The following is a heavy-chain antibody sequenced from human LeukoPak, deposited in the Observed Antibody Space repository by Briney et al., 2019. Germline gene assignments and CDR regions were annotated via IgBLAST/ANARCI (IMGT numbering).Heavy chain of an antibody. J-gene: IGHJ4*02. CDR3: ARDSHSSWYYDY. Sequence: GGSQRLSCAASGFTVNSNYMSWVRQAPGKGLEWVSVIYSGGSTYYADSVKGRFTISRDNSKNTLFLQMNSLRAEDTAVYYCARDSHSSWYYDYWGQGTLVTVSS. D-gene: IGHD2-21*01. CDR1: GFTVNSNY. CDR2: IYSGGST. V-gene: IGHV3-53*01.